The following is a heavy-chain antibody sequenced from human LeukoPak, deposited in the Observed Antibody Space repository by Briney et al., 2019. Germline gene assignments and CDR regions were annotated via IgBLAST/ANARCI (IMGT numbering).Heavy chain of an antibody. V-gene: IGHV1-18*01. D-gene: IGHD3-10*01. CDR1: GYTFTSYG. J-gene: IGHJ4*02. Sequence: ASVKVSCKASGYTFTSYGISWVRQAPGRGLEWMGWISAYNGNTNYAQKLQGRVTMTTDTSTSTAYMELRSLRSDDTAVYYCATHVAPYYYGSGSFDYWGQGTLVTVSS. CDR2: ISAYNGNT. CDR3: ATHVAPYYYGSGSFDY.